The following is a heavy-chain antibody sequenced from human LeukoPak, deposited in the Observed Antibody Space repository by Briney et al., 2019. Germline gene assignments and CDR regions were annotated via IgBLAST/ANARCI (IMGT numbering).Heavy chain of an antibody. D-gene: IGHD5-18*01. Sequence: SETLSLTCTVSGGSISSYYWSWIRQPPGKGLEWIGYIYYSGSTNYNPSLESRVTISVDTSKNQFSLKLSSVTAADTAVYYCARGRTAMSYFDYWGQGTLVTVSS. V-gene: IGHV4-59*01. J-gene: IGHJ4*02. CDR2: IYYSGST. CDR3: ARGRTAMSYFDY. CDR1: GGSISSYY.